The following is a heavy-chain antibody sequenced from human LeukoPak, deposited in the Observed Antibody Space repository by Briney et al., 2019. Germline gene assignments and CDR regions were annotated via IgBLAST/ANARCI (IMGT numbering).Heavy chain of an antibody. V-gene: IGHV3-66*01. Sequence: GGSLRLSCAASGFTVSSNYMSWVRQAPGKGLEWVSVIYSSGSTYYADSVKGRFTISRDNSKNTLYLQMNSLRAEDTAVYYCARVRRYYFDYWGQGTLVTVSS. CDR2: IYSSGST. J-gene: IGHJ4*02. CDR1: GFTVSSNY. CDR3: ARVRRYYFDY.